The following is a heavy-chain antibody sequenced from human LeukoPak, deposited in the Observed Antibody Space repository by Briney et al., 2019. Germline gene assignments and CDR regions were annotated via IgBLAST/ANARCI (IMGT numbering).Heavy chain of an antibody. Sequence: PGGSLRLSCAAAGFSFSRNAMHWVRQAPGNGLEWVAVAAYDGSFQYYADSVRGRFTISRDNSRNTLYLQMNSLRAEDTAVYYCAKDLSGITRIAGSHPGRAYYFDYWGQGTLVTVSS. CDR1: GFSFSRNA. CDR2: AAYDGSFQ. CDR3: AKDLSGITRIAGSHPGRAYYFDY. D-gene: IGHD6-13*01. V-gene: IGHV3-30-3*01. J-gene: IGHJ4*02.